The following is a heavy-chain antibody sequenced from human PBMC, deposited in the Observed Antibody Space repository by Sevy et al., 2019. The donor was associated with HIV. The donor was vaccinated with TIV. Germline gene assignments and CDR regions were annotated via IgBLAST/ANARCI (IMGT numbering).Heavy chain of an antibody. CDR3: ARVDYQYYYYAMDV. CDR1: GFTFNSYG. J-gene: IGHJ6*02. V-gene: IGHV3-33*01. D-gene: IGHD4-17*01. CDR2: IWYDGSNQ. Sequence: GGSLRLSCAASGFTFNSYGMHWVRQAPGKGLEWVAVIWYDGSNQYYEYSVKGRFTISRDNSKNTLYLQMNSLRAEDTAVYFCARVDYQYYYYAMDVWGQGTTVTVSS.